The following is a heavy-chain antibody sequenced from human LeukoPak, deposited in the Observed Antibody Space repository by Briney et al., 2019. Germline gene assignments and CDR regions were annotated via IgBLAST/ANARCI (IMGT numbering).Heavy chain of an antibody. J-gene: IGHJ2*01. Sequence: SETLSLTCTVSGGSISSSTDYWGWIRQPPGKGLEWIGSIYHSGSTKYNPSLKSRVTISVDTSKNQFSLKVKSVTAADTAMYYCARDRDYDTLTGYYSRWYLDLWGRGTLVTVSS. CDR2: IYHSGST. D-gene: IGHD3-9*01. V-gene: IGHV4-39*07. CDR3: ARDRDYDTLTGYYSRWYLDL. CDR1: GGSISSSTDY.